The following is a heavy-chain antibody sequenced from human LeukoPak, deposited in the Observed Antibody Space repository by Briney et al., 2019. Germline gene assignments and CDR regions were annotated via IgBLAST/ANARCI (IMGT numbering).Heavy chain of an antibody. Sequence: GGSLRLSCGACGFIFSEYWMTWVRQAPGRGPEWVANIKGDGSKIYYVDSVKGRFTISRDNGKKSLYLQMNNLRVEDTAVYHCARDGSCFDFWGQGALVTVSS. CDR2: IKGDGSKI. CDR3: ARDGSCFDF. J-gene: IGHJ4*02. D-gene: IGHD2-15*01. CDR1: GFIFSEYW. V-gene: IGHV3-7*01.